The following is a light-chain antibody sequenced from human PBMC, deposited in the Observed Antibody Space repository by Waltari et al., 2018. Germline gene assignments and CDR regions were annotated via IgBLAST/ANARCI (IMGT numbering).Light chain of an antibody. CDR3: QMYVRLPVT. J-gene: IGKJ1*01. Sequence: EIVLTQSPGTLSLSPGERATLSCMASQSVGRSLAWYQRKPGQAPRLLIYDTSNRATGIPERFSGSGSGTDFSLTISRLEPEDFAVYYCQMYVRLPVTFGQGTKVEIK. CDR1: QSVGRS. CDR2: DTS. V-gene: IGKV3-20*01.